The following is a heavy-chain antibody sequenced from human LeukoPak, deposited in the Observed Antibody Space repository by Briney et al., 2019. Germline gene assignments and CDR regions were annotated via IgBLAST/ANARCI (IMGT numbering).Heavy chain of an antibody. V-gene: IGHV1-69*05. Sequence: GASVKVSCKASGGTFSSYAISWVRQAPGQGLEWMGGIIPIFGTANYAQKFQGRVTITTDESTSTAYMELSSLRSEDTAVYYCARDRGVWGDYYYYMDVWGKGTTVTVSS. CDR3: ARDRGVWGDYYYYMDV. J-gene: IGHJ6*03. D-gene: IGHD2-8*01. CDR1: GGTFSSYA. CDR2: IIPIFGTA.